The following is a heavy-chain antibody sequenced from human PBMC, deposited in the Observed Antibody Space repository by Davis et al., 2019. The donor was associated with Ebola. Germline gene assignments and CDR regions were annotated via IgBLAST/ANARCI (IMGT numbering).Heavy chain of an antibody. J-gene: IGHJ4*02. CDR1: GFTFSSYV. Sequence: SLILPCPSSGFTFSSYVMNWVRQAPGTGLDWVSSISISSSYVYYADSVKVRFTISRDNAKNSLYLQMNSLRAEETAVYYCARLEDSGWTHDYWGQGTLVTVSS. D-gene: IGHD6-19*01. CDR2: ISISSSYV. CDR3: ARLEDSGWTHDY. V-gene: IGHV3-21*01.